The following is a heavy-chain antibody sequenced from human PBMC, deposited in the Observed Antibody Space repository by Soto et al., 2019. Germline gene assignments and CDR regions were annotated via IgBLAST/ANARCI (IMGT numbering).Heavy chain of an antibody. CDR1: GFTFDDYG. CDR2: VSGSGGNT. Sequence: GGSLRLSCAASGFTFDDYGMSWVRQAPGKGLEWVSGVSGSGGNTYYAESVKGRFTISRDNSKNTLYLQMNSLRAEDTAVYYCAAHYGGRDYWGQGTLVTVSS. CDR3: AAHYGGRDY. J-gene: IGHJ4*02. V-gene: IGHV3-23*01. D-gene: IGHD4-17*01.